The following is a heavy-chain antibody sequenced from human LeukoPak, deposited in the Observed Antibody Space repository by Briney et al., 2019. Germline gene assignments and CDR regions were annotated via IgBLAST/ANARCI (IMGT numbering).Heavy chain of an antibody. Sequence: GRSLRLSCAASGFTFSSYAMHWVRQAPGKGLEWVAVISYDGSNKYYADSVKGRFTISRDNSKNTLYLQMNSLRAEDTAVYYCARDTVEQAFDYWGRGTLVTVSS. CDR1: GFTFSSYA. V-gene: IGHV3-30*04. D-gene: IGHD1/OR15-1a*01. CDR3: ARDTVEQAFDY. CDR2: ISYDGSNK. J-gene: IGHJ4*02.